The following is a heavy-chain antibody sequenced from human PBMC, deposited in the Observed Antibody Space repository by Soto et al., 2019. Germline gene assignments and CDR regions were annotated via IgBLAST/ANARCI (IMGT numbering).Heavy chain of an antibody. CDR2: IHAGNGNT. D-gene: IGHD2-21*02. J-gene: IGHJ4*02. CDR3: ARSIVVVTALDY. CDR1: GYTFTSYA. Sequence: QVQLVQSGAEEKKPGASVKVSCKASGYTFTSYAMHWVRQAPGQRLEWMGWIHAGNGNTKYSQKFQGRGTITRDTSASTAYMELSSLRAEDTAVYYCARSIVVVTALDYWGQGTLVTVSS. V-gene: IGHV1-3*05.